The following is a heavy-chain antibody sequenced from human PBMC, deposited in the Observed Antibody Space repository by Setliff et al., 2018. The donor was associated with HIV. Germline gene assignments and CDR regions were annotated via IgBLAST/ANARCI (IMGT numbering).Heavy chain of an antibody. CDR1: GGSFNSYY. CDR3: ARDPPGYGDSNDY. J-gene: IGHJ4*02. Sequence: PSETLSLTCAIYGGSFNSYYWTWIRQSPGKGLEWIGEINDSGTTNYNPSLKSRVTISRDTSKNQFSLHLSSVTAADMAVYYCARDPPGYGDSNDYWGQGTLVTVSS. CDR2: INDSGTT. D-gene: IGHD4-17*01. V-gene: IGHV4-34*01.